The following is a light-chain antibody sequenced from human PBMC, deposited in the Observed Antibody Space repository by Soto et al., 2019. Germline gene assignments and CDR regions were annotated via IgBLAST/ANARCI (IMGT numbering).Light chain of an antibody. V-gene: IGKV3-20*01. CDR1: QSVSSN. J-gene: IGKJ4*01. CDR3: QQYCSSPLT. Sequence: IVMTQSPATLSLSPGERATLSCRASQSVSSNLAWYQQKPGQAPRLLIYGASSRATGIPDRFSGSGSGTDFTLTISRLEPEDFAAYYCQQYCSSPLTFGGGTKVDIK. CDR2: GAS.